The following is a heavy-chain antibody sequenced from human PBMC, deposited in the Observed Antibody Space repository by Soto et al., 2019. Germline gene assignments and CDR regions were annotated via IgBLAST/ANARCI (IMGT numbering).Heavy chain of an antibody. D-gene: IGHD2-2*01. V-gene: IGHV3-23*01. Sequence: GGSLRLSCAASGFDFRSYAMSWVRLAPGRGLEWVSTISAGGANTQVAETLRGRFTVVRDNSKDTLHLQMNTLRADDTAIYWCAKERYCSATSCYGGFYFWGQGTVVTVSS. J-gene: IGHJ3*01. CDR3: AKERYCSATSCYGGFYF. CDR1: GFDFRSYA. CDR2: ISAGGANT.